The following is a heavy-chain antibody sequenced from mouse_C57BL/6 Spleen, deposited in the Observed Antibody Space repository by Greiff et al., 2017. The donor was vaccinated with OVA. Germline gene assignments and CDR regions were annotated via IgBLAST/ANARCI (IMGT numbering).Heavy chain of an antibody. J-gene: IGHJ4*01. CDR2: INPNNGGT. V-gene: IGHV1-18*01. CDR3: ARGGYYAMDY. Sequence: EVQLQQSGPELVKPGASVKLPCKASGYTFTDYNMDWVKQSPGKSLEWIGDINPNNGGTIYNQKFKGKATLTVDKSSSTAYMELRSLTSEDTAVYYCARGGYYAMDYWGQGTSVTVSS. CDR1: GYTFTDYN.